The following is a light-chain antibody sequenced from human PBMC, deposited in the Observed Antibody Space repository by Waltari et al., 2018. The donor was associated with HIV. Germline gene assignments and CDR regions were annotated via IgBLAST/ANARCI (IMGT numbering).Light chain of an antibody. Sequence: QSVLTQPPSTSGPPGQSVPIASSGSSSTIGSTPVSWFQRLPGKAHNVLISVQKQRPSGVPDRFSGSKSGTSASLAIGGLQSEDEADYYCASWDDSLNGPVFGGGTTLTGL. V-gene: IGLV1-44*01. J-gene: IGLJ2*01. CDR2: VQK. CDR3: ASWDDSLNGPV. CDR1: SSTIGSTP.